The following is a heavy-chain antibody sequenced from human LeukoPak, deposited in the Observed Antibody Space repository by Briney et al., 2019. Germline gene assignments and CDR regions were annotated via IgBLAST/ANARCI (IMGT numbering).Heavy chain of an antibody. J-gene: IGHJ4*02. CDR2: ISSSGSTI. D-gene: IGHD1-26*01. CDR3: ARDDLEYSGSYGPGGGYYY. CDR1: GFTFSDYY. V-gene: IGHV3-11*04. Sequence: PGGSLRLSCAASGFTFSDYYMSWIRQAPGKGLEWVSYISSSGSTIYYADSVKGRFTISRDNAKNSLYLQMNSLRAEDTAVYYCARDDLEYSGSYGPGGGYYYWGQGTLVTVSS.